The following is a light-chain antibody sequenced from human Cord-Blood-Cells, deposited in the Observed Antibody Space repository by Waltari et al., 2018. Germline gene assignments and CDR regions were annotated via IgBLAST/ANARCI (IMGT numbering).Light chain of an antibody. CDR1: QSVLYNSNNKNY. Sequence: DIVMTQSPDSLAVSLGERATINCKSSQSVLYNSNNKNYLAWYQQKPGQPPKLLIYWASTRVAGVPDRFSGSGSGTDFTLTISRLQAEDVAVYYCQQYYSTPYTLGPGTKVDIK. CDR3: QQYYSTPYT. J-gene: IGKJ3*01. CDR2: WAS. V-gene: IGKV4-1*01.